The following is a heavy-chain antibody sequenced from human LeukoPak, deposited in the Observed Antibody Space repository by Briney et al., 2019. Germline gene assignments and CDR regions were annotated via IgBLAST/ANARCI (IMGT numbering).Heavy chain of an antibody. CDR3: ARTRDGYNLFDY. V-gene: IGHV3-21*01. Sequence: GGSLRLSCAASGFTFSTYTMNWVRQAPGKGLEWVSSICSSSSSIYYADSVKGRFTVSRDNARNSLYLQMNSLRAEDTAVYYCARTRDGYNLFDYWGQGTLVTVSS. D-gene: IGHD5-24*01. CDR1: GFTFSTYT. CDR2: ICSSSSSI. J-gene: IGHJ4*02.